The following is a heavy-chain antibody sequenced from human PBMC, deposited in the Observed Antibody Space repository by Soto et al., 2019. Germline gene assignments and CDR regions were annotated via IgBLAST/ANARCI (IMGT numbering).Heavy chain of an antibody. D-gene: IGHD3-22*01. Sequence: SVKVSCKASGGTFSSYAISWVRQAPGQGLEWMGGIIPIFGTANYAQKFQGRVTITADESTSTAYMELSSLRSEDTVVYYCARASGYQYNWFDPWGQGTLVTGSS. CDR1: GGTFSSYA. J-gene: IGHJ5*02. CDR3: ARASGYQYNWFDP. V-gene: IGHV1-69*13. CDR2: IIPIFGTA.